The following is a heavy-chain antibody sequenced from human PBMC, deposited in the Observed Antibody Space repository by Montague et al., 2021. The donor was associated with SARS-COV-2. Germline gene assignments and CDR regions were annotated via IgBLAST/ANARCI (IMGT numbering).Heavy chain of an antibody. CDR1: GFTVSSNY. CDR3: ARDVSPIGLMDV. J-gene: IGHJ6*02. CDR2: IYSGGST. Sequence: SLRLSCTASGFTVSSNYMSWVRQAPGKGLEWVSVIYSGGSTYYADSVKCRFTISRDNSKNTLYLQMNSLRAEDTAVYYCARDVSPIGLMDVWGQGTTVTVSS. V-gene: IGHV3-53*01.